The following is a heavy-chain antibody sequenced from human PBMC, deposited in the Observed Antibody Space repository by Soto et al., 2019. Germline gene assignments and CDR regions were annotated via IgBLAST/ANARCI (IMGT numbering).Heavy chain of an antibody. V-gene: IGHV4-4*07. J-gene: IGHJ4*02. CDR1: GDSMTKYY. CDR3: ARTVGAAYYFDF. CDR2: IYTSGST. D-gene: IGHD1-26*01. Sequence: SETLSLTCTVSGDSMTKYYWSWIRQSAGKGLEWIGRIYTSGSTNYNPSLKSRVTMSIDTSNKHFSLSLKSVTAADTAVYYCARTVGAAYYFDFWGQGALVTVS.